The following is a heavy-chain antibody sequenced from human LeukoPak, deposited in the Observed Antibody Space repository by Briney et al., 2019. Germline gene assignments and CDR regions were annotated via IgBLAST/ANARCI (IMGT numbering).Heavy chain of an antibody. CDR2: VDPEDGET. Sequence: ATVKISCKASGYTFTDYYMHWVQQAPGKGLEWMGRVDPEDGETIYAEKFQGRVTITADTSTDTAYMELSSRRAEDTAVYYCTTATYYYDSSGYYSFDYWGQGTLVTVSS. J-gene: IGHJ4*02. D-gene: IGHD3-22*01. V-gene: IGHV1-69-2*01. CDR1: GYTFTDYY. CDR3: TTATYYYDSSGYYSFDY.